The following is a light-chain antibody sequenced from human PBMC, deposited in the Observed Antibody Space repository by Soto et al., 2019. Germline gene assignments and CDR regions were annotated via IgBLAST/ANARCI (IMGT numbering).Light chain of an antibody. V-gene: IGKV1-39*01. Sequence: DIPMTQSPSSLSASVGDRVTITCRASQSTSSYVNWYQQKPGKAPNLLIYTASSLESGVPSRFSGSGSGTEFTLTISSLQSEDFAVYYCQQYNNWPPVTFGQGTKVDI. CDR1: QSTSSY. J-gene: IGKJ1*01. CDR3: QQYNNWPPVT. CDR2: TAS.